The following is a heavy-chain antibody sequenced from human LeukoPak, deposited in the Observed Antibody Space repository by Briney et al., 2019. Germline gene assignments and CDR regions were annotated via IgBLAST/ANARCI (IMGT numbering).Heavy chain of an antibody. CDR1: GFTFSSDG. D-gene: IGHD4-17*01. V-gene: IGHV3-30*18. CDR2: ISYDGRNK. J-gene: IGHJ4*02. Sequence: PGGSLRLSCAASGFTFSSDGMHWVRQAPGKGLDWVAVISYDGRNKYYANSVKGRFTISRDNSKNTLYLQMNSLRAEVTAVYYCAKDFNAVTTIDSWGQGTLVTVSS. CDR3: AKDFNAVTTIDS.